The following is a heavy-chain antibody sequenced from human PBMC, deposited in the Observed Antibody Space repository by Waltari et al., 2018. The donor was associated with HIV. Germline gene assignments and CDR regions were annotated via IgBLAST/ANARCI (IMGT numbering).Heavy chain of an antibody. V-gene: IGHV3-30*01. J-gene: IGHJ4*02. CDR1: GFTSRPFS. Sequence: QVQLVESGGGVVQPGGSLRLSCVASGFTSRPFSFHWVRQAPGRGLEGVALISYGGRNKVYADSVKGRVTISRDNSKNTLYLQMNSLRAEDTAVYYCARDGHFYDSRPLDHWGQGTLVTVSS. CDR3: ARDGHFYDSRPLDH. CDR2: ISYGGRNK. D-gene: IGHD3-22*01.